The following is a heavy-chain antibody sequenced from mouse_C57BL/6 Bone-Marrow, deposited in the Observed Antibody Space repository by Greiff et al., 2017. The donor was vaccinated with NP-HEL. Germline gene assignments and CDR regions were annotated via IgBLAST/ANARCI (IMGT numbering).Heavy chain of an antibody. CDR2: IDPENGDT. CDR1: GFNIKDDY. V-gene: IGHV14-4*01. D-gene: IGHD2-4*01. J-gene: IGHJ4*01. CDR3: TKDYD. Sequence: EVKLMESGAELVRPGASVKLSCTASGFNIKDDYMHWVKQRPEQGLEWIGWIDPENGDTEYASKFQGKATITADTASNTAYLQLSSLTAEDTAVYYCTKDYDWGQGTSVTVSS.